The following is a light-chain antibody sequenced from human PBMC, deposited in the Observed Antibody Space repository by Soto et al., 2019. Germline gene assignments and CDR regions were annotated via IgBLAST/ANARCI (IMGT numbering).Light chain of an antibody. V-gene: IGKV1-13*02. CDR3: QQFNSYRLT. Sequence: AIQLTQSPSSLSASVGERVTITCRASQGISIALAWYQQKPGKAPKLLIYDASSLASVVPSRFSGSGSGPDFTLTISRMQPEDCATYYCQQFNSYRLTFGGGTKVAIK. CDR1: QGISIA. CDR2: DAS. J-gene: IGKJ4*01.